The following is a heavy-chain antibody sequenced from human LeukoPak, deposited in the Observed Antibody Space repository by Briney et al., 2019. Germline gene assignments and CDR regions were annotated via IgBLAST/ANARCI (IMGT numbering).Heavy chain of an antibody. CDR1: GFTFSTYS. J-gene: IGHJ6*02. V-gene: IGHV3-48*02. CDR2: ISSRGSTT. D-gene: IGHD3-3*01. Sequence: GGSLRLSCAASGFTFSTYSRTWVRQAPGKGLEWISYISSRGSTTYYADSVKGRFTISRDNAKNSLYLQMNSLRDDDTAVYYCARRSGFDFWINYYGMDVWGLGTTVTVSS. CDR3: ARRSGFDFWINYYGMDV.